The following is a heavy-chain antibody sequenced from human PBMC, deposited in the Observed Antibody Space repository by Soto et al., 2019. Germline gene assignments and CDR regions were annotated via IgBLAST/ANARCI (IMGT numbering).Heavy chain of an antibody. CDR3: ARLPYCGGDCYSRGY. J-gene: IGHJ4*01. CDR1: GGTFSSYA. CDR2: IIPIFGTA. D-gene: IGHD2-21*02. Sequence: ASVKVSCKASGGTFSSYAISWVRQAPGQGLEWMGGIIPIFGTANYAQKFQGRVTITADESTSTAYMEPISLRSEYTAVYDCARLPYCGGDCYSRGYWGHGTLVTASS. V-gene: IGHV1-69*13.